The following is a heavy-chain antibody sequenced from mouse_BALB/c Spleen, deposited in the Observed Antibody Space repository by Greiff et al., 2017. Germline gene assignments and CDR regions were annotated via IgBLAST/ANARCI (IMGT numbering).Heavy chain of an antibody. CDR3: ARGGRDFDY. CDR2: IYPGNVNT. D-gene: IGHD3-3*01. Sequence: QVQLQQSGPELVKPGASVRISCKASGYTFTSYYIHWVKQRPGQGLEWIGWIYPGNVNTKYNEKFKGKATLTADKSSSTAYMQLSSLTSEDSAVYFCARGGRDFDYWGQGTTLTVSS. CDR1: GYTFTSYY. J-gene: IGHJ2*01. V-gene: IGHV1S56*01.